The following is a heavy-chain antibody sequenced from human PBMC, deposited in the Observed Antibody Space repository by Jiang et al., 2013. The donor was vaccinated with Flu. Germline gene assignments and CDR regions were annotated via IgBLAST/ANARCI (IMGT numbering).Heavy chain of an antibody. J-gene: IGHJ4*02. D-gene: IGHD4-11*01. CDR2: IYYXGNT. V-gene: IGHV4-59*08. Sequence: SLTCTVSGGSISGYYYSWIRQPPGKGLEWIGYIYYXGNTKYSPSLRSRVTMSIDTSKNQFSLRLSSVSAADTAVYYCVRHEDDYSHLNWGQGKPVTVSS. CDR3: VRHEDDYSHLN. CDR1: GGSISGYY.